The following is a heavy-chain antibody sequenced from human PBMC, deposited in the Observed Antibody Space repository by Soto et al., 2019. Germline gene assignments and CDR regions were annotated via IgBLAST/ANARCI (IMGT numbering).Heavy chain of an antibody. CDR2: ITTSSAYI. CDR1: GFTFNTYD. Sequence: EVQLVESGGGLVKPGGSLRLSCAASGFTFNTYDMNWVRQAPGKGLELVSSITTSSAYIYYADLLKGRITISRENAKNSLFLQMNSLRAEDTAVYYCVRSGTARLLRHSWFDTWGQGTLVTVSS. J-gene: IGHJ5*02. CDR3: VRSGTARLLRHSWFDT. D-gene: IGHD2-21*01. V-gene: IGHV3-21*01.